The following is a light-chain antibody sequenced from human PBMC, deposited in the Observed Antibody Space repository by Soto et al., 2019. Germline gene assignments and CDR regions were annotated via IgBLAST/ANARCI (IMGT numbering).Light chain of an antibody. CDR2: GAS. CDR3: QHLNSYPYT. Sequence: DIQLTQSPSFLSAAVGGRVTITCRASQDITNFLAWYQQKPGKAPELLIYGASTLHSGVPARFSGSGSGTEFTLTIRSLQTQDFANYHCQHLNSYPYTFGQGTKVDIK. V-gene: IGKV1-9*01. CDR1: QDITNF. J-gene: IGKJ2*01.